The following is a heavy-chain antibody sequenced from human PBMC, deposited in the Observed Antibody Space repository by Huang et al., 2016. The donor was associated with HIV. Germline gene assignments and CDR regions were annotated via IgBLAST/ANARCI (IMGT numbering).Heavy chain of an antibody. J-gene: IGHJ5*02. D-gene: IGHD2-15*01. Sequence: QVQLVESGGGVVQPGTSLRLSFAASGFIFSNCGMHWVRTAPGKGREWWAVSSYDGRSDRYSDSVKGRFTISRDNDKNTLSLEMNRLRHDDTAVYYCAKESRWFSDFDQWGQGTLVTVSS. CDR3: AKESRWFSDFDQ. V-gene: IGHV3-30*18. CDR1: GFIFSNCG. CDR2: SSYDGRSD.